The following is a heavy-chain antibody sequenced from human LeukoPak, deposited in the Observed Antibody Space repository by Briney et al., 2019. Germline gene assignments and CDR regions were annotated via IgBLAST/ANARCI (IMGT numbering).Heavy chain of an antibody. J-gene: IGHJ4*02. Sequence: PVQPLDSPSVSSSGSTIYYADSVKGRFTISRDNAKNTLYLQMNSLRAEDTAVYYCARDPGGSYHIDYWGQGTPVTVSS. CDR2: SSSGSTI. CDR3: ARDPGGSYHIDY. D-gene: IGHD1-26*01. V-gene: IGHV3-69-1*01.